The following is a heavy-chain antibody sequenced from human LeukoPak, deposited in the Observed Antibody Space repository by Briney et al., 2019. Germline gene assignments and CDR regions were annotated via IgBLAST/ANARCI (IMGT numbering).Heavy chain of an antibody. J-gene: IGHJ4*02. CDR2: IYYSGST. CDR1: GGSISSSSYY. Sequence: SETLSLTCTVSGGSISSSSYYWGWIRQPPGKGLEWIGSIYYSGSTYYNPSLKSRVTISVDTSKNQFSLKLSSVTAADTAVYYCAGKRLDYYDSRPVDYWGQGTLVTVSS. CDR3: AGKRLDYYDSRPVDY. D-gene: IGHD3-22*01. V-gene: IGHV4-39*01.